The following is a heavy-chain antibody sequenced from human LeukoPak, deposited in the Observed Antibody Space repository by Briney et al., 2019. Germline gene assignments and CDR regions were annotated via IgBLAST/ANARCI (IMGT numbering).Heavy chain of an antibody. V-gene: IGHV4-30-4*01. Sequence: SETLSLTCTVSGGSISSYYWSWIRQPPGKGLEWIGYIYYSGSTYYNPSLKSRVTISVDTSKNQFSLKLSSVTAADTAVYYCARRSYYDFWSGYYGWGQGTLVTVSS. D-gene: IGHD3-3*01. CDR3: ARRSYYDFWSGYYG. J-gene: IGHJ4*02. CDR2: IYYSGST. CDR1: GGSISSYY.